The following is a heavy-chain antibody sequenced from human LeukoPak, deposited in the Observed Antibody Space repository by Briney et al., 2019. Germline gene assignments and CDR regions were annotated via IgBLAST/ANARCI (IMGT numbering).Heavy chain of an antibody. CDR2: IKQDGSEK. CDR1: GFTFSSYW. Sequence: GGSLRLSCAASGFTFSSYWMSWVRQAPGKGLEWVANIKQDGSEKYYVDSVKGRFTISRDNAKNSLYLQMNSLRAEDMALYYCAKGGSVGDGYNYGYFDYWGQGTLVTVSS. J-gene: IGHJ4*02. D-gene: IGHD5-24*01. CDR3: AKGGSVGDGYNYGYFDY. V-gene: IGHV3-7*03.